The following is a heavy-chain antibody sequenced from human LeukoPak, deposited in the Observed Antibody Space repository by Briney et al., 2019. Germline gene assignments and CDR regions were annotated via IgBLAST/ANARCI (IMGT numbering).Heavy chain of an antibody. CDR2: INPNSGGT. V-gene: IGHV1-2*06. D-gene: IGHD2-15*01. CDR1: GYTFTGYY. Sequence: ASVKVSCKASGYTFTGYYMHWVRQAPGQGLEWMGRINPNSGGTNYAQKFQGRVTMTRDTSISTAYMELSRLRSGDTAVYYCASKGYCSGGSCYFFQHWGQGTLVTVSS. CDR3: ASKGYCSGGSCYFFQH. J-gene: IGHJ1*01.